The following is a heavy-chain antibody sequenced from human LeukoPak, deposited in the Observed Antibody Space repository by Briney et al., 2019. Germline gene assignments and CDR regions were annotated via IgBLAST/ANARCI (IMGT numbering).Heavy chain of an antibody. CDR2: ISSSSSTI. J-gene: IGHJ4*02. CDR3: ASRKQWDMIDY. Sequence: GGTLRLSCAASGFTFSSSAMSWVRQAPGKGLEWVSYISSSSSTIYYADSVKGRFTISRDNAKNSLYLQINSLRAEDTAVYYCASRKQWDMIDYWGQGTLVTVSS. V-gene: IGHV3-48*01. D-gene: IGHD2-15*01. CDR1: GFTFSSSA.